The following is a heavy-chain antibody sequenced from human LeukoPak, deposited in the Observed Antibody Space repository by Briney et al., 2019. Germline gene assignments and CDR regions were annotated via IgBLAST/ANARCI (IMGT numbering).Heavy chain of an antibody. CDR2: IYYSGST. CDR1: CASISSSY. J-gene: IGHJ4*02. D-gene: IGHD3-22*01. V-gene: IGHV4-59*01. CDR3: ARGYFDSSGYSNPFDL. Sequence: SETLSLTCTVSCASISSSYWSWIRQSPGKGLEWIGYIYYSGSTNYNPSLNSRVTMSVDTSKNQFSLRLSSVTAADTAVYYCARGYFDSSGYSNPFDLWGQGALVTVSS.